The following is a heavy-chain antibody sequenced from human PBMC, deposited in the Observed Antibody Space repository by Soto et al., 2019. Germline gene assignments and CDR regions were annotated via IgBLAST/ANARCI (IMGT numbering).Heavy chain of an antibody. CDR3: VHTGNSYGFYYHAMDV. V-gene: IGHV2-5*01. Sequence: QFTLRESGPALVKPTQTLTLTFTFSGFSLSTSGMGVGWVRQPPGKALEWLALVYWNDEKYYNTSLQSRLTVTKYTFRNQVVLTMSNMDPVDTATYFCVHTGNSYGFYYHAMDVWGQGTTVTVSS. D-gene: IGHD5-18*01. J-gene: IGHJ6*02. CDR2: VYWNDEK. CDR1: GFSLSTSGMG.